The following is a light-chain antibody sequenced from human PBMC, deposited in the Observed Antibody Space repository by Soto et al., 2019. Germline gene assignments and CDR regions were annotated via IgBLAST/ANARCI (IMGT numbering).Light chain of an antibody. Sequence: DIQMTQSPSSLSASVGETVIISCRASETITRYLNWYQQKPGKAPKLLIFAASSLQRGVPARFSGSGSGTDFTLTISNLQPDDFGTYYCQQSYSRVFTFGPGTKVDF. V-gene: IGKV1-39*01. CDR3: QQSYSRVFT. CDR1: ETITRY. J-gene: IGKJ3*01. CDR2: AAS.